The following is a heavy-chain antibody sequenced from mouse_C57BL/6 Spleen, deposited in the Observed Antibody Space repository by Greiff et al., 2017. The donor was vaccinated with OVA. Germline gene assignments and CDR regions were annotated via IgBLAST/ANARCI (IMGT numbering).Heavy chain of an antibody. J-gene: IGHJ4*01. CDR1: GYTFTSYW. CDR3: ARGDYGSSYDAMDY. Sequence: VQLQQPGAELVMPGASVKLSCKASGYTFTSYWMHWVKQRPGQGLEWIGEIDPSDSYTHYNQKFKGKSTLTVDKSSSTAYMQLSSLTSEDSAVYYCARGDYGSSYDAMDYWGQGTSVTVSS. V-gene: IGHV1-69*01. CDR2: IDPSDSYT. D-gene: IGHD1-1*01.